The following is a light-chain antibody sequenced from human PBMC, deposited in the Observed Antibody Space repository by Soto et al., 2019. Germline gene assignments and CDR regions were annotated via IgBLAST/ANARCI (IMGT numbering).Light chain of an antibody. Sequence: EIVMTQSPATLSVSPGERATLSCRASQSVSNTLAWYQQKPGPAPRLLIYGASNRATGIPARLSGSGSGTELTLTISSLQSEDFAVYYCQQYNNWPPLTFGGGTKVEIK. V-gene: IGKV3-15*01. CDR3: QQYNNWPPLT. CDR2: GAS. J-gene: IGKJ4*01. CDR1: QSVSNT.